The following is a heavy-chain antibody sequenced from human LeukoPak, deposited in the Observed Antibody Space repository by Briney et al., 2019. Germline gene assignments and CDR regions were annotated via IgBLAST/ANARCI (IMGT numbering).Heavy chain of an antibody. D-gene: IGHD3-10*01. V-gene: IGHV4-59*02. CDR1: DDCVTIYY. CDR2: IDHTGIT. Sequence: SETLSLTYTVSDDCVTIYYWTWIRQPPGKGLEWIGYIDHTGITNYNPSLNSRVTISRDTSKNHSSLELSSVTAADAAVYYCARTSRLPHTYYYGSGSVGWAYYYYMDVWGKGTTVTVSS. CDR3: ARTSRLPHTYYYGSGSVGWAYYYYMDV. J-gene: IGHJ6*03.